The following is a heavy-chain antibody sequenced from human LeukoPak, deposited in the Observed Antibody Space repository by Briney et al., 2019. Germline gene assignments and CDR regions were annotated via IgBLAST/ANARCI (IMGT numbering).Heavy chain of an antibody. CDR1: GFTFSSHG. CDR2: ISPSGGIT. D-gene: IGHD4-17*01. CDR3: AKESTVTPGNVNCFDP. J-gene: IGHJ5*02. V-gene: IGHV3-23*01. Sequence: GGSLRLSCAASGFTFSSHGMNWVRQAPGKGLEWVSGISPSGGITYYTDSVKGRFTISRDNSKNTQSLQMNSLRAEDTAVYYCAKESTVTPGNVNCFDPWGQGTLVTVSS.